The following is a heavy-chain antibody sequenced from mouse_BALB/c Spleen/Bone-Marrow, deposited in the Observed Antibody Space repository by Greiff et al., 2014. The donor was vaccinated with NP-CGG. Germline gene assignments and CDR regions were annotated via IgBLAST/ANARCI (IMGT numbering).Heavy chain of an antibody. CDR1: GFNIKDTY. J-gene: IGHJ3*01. Sequence: EVQLKESGAELVKPGASVKLSCTASGFNIKDTYMHWVKQRPEQGLEWIVGIDPANGNTKYDPKFQGKATITADTSSNTAYLQLSSLTSEDTAVYYCAYYRYDEGGFAFWGQGTLVTVSA. CDR2: IDPANGNT. D-gene: IGHD2-14*01. CDR3: AYYRYDEGGFAF. V-gene: IGHV14-3*02.